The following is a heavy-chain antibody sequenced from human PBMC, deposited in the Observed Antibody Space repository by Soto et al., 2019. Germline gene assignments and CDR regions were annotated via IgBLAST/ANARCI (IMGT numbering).Heavy chain of an antibody. CDR2: ISGSGANT. CDR3: AKGYGSSRYFFDY. V-gene: IGHV3-23*01. D-gene: IGHD6-19*01. CDR1: GFTFINYA. Sequence: GGSLRLSCAASGFTFINYAMSWVRQAPGKGLEWVSTISGSGANTHYADSVKGRFSISRDNSKNTLYIQMNSLRAEDTAVYYCAKGYGSSRYFFDYWGQGALVTVSS. J-gene: IGHJ4*02.